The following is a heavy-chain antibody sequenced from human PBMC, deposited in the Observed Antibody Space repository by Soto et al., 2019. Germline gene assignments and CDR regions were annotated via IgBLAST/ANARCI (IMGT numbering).Heavy chain of an antibody. Sequence: QPGGSLRLSCAASGFTFSSYGMHWVRQAPGKGLEWVAVIWYDGSNKYYADSVKGRFTISRDNSKNTLYLQMNSLRAEDTAVYYCARARSQARRLAAGNYYYGMDVWGQGTTVTVSS. J-gene: IGHJ6*02. CDR1: GFTFSSYG. CDR3: ARARSQARRLAAGNYYYGMDV. D-gene: IGHD6-13*01. V-gene: IGHV3-33*01. CDR2: IWYDGSNK.